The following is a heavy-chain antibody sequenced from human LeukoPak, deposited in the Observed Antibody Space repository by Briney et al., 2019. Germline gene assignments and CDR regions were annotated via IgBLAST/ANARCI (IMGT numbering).Heavy chain of an antibody. CDR3: TTIAAAGQYDY. CDR2: IKSKTHGGTT. D-gene: IGHD6-13*01. V-gene: IGHV3-15*01. Sequence: GGPLRLSCAASGFTFSSHAMSWVRQGPGKGLEWVGRIKSKTHGGTTDYAAPVKGRFTISRDDSKNTLYLQMNSLKTEGTAVYYCTTIAAAGQYDYWGQGTLVTVSS. CDR1: GFTFSSHA. J-gene: IGHJ4*02.